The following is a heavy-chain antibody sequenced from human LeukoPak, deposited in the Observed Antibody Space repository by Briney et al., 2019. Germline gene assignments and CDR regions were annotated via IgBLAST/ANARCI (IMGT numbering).Heavy chain of an antibody. J-gene: IGHJ4*02. CDR1: GFTFSSYS. Sequence: GGSLRLSCAASGFTFSSYSMNWVRQAPGKGLEWVSSISNSSSYIYYADSVKGRFTISRDNARNSLYLQMNSLRAEDTAVYYCARVVPAAISYYFDYRGQGTLVTVSS. CDR3: ARVVPAAISYYFDY. CDR2: ISNSSSYI. D-gene: IGHD2-2*02. V-gene: IGHV3-21*01.